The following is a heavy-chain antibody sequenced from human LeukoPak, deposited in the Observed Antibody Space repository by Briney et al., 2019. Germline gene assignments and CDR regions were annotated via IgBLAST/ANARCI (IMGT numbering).Heavy chain of an antibody. D-gene: IGHD2-2*01. V-gene: IGHV4-39*01. CDR3: ARHGLLVVPAATSGWFDP. CDR1: GGSISSSSYY. CDR2: IYYSGST. J-gene: IGHJ5*02. Sequence: PSETLSLTXTVSGGSISSSSYYWGWIRQPPGKGLEWIGSIYYSGSTYYNPSLKSRVTISVDTSKNQFSLKLSSVTAADTAVYYCARHGLLVVPAATSGWFDPWGQGTLVTVSS.